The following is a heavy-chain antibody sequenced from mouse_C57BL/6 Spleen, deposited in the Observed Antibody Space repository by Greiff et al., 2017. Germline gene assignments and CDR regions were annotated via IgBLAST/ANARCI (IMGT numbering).Heavy chain of an antibody. CDR2: INPNNGGT. J-gene: IGHJ1*03. CDR3: ARSVGTEWYFEV. V-gene: IGHV1-22*01. CDR1: GYTFTDYN. D-gene: IGHD3-3*01. Sequence: VQLQQSGPELVKPGASVKMSCKASGYTFTDYNMHWVKQSHGKSLEWIGYINPNNGGTSYNQKFKGKATLTVNKSSSTAYMELRSLTSEDSAVYYCARSVGTEWYFEVWGTGTTVTVSS.